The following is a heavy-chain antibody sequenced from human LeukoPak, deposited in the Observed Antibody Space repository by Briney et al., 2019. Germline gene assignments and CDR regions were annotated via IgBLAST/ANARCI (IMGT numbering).Heavy chain of an antibody. CDR3: GRDKLDNWNDQDGDY. V-gene: IGHV1-69*13. D-gene: IGHD1-20*01. Sequence: ASVTVSCKASGGTFSNYAINWVRQAPGQGLEWMGGIIPIFRTTNYAQKFQGRVTITADESTSTAYMELSSLRSEDTAVYYCGRDKLDNWNDQDGDYWGQGTLVTVSS. J-gene: IGHJ4*02. CDR1: GGTFSNYA. CDR2: IIPIFRTT.